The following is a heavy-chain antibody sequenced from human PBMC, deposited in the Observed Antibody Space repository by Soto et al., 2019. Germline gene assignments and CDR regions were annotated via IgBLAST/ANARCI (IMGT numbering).Heavy chain of an antibody. CDR2: IYYSGST. CDR3: ASAVWFGELYFDY. Sequence: QVQLQESGPGLVKPSETLSLTCTVSGGSISSYYWSWIRQPPGKGLEWIGYIYYSGSTNYNPSLKRRVTISVDTSKNQFSLKLSSVTAADTAVYYCASAVWFGELYFDYWGQGTLVTVSS. V-gene: IGHV4-59*01. D-gene: IGHD3-10*01. CDR1: GGSISSYY. J-gene: IGHJ4*02.